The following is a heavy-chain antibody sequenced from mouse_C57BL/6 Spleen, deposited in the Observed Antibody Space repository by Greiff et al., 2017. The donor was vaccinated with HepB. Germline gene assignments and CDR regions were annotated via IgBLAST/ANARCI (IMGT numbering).Heavy chain of an antibody. Sequence: LQQSGAELVRPGASVKMSCKASGYTFTSYNMHWVKQTPRQGLEWIGAIYPGHGDTSYNQKFKGKSTLTVDNASSTAYMQLSSLTSEDSAVSFCARSDYYGSRYYFDYWGQGTTLTVSS. V-gene: IGHV1-12*01. CDR3: ARSDYYGSRYYFDY. D-gene: IGHD1-1*01. CDR2: IYPGHGDT. CDR1: GYTFTSYN. J-gene: IGHJ2*01.